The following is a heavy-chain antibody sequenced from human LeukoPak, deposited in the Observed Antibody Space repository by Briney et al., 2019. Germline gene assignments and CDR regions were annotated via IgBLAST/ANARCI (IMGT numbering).Heavy chain of an antibody. CDR1: GFTFSSYG. CDR2: MSYDGSNK. V-gene: IGHV3-30*18. CDR3: AKDMGYFDY. J-gene: IGHJ4*02. Sequence: GGSLRLSCAASGFTFSSYGMHWVRQAPGKGLEWVAVMSYDGSNKYYADSVRGRFTISRDNSKNTLYLQMNSLRAEDTVVYYCAKDMGYFDYWGQGTLVTVSS. D-gene: IGHD3-10*01.